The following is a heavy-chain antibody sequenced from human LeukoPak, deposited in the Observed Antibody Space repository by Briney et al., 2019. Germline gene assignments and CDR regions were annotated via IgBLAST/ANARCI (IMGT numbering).Heavy chain of an antibody. J-gene: IGHJ4*02. D-gene: IGHD3-3*01. CDR3: ARDFDYDFWSGYSVTPSMGYFDY. V-gene: IGHV3-30*03. CDR2: ISYDGSNK. Sequence: GRSLRLSCAASGFTFSSYGMHWVRQAPGKGLEWVAVISYDGSNKYYADSVKGRLTISRDNSKNTLYLQMNSLRAEDTAVYYCARDFDYDFWSGYSVTPSMGYFDYWGQGTLVTVSS. CDR1: GFTFSSYG.